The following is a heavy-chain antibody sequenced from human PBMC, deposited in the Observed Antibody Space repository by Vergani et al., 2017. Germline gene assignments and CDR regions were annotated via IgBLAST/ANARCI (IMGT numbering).Heavy chain of an antibody. CDR3: AKDGRENSDYGYFDD. V-gene: IGHV3-30*02. J-gene: IGHJ4*02. CDR1: GYSFNTYG. Sequence: QVQLVETGGGVVQPGGSLRLYCATSGYSFNTYGAHWVRQAPGKGLELVAFIGYDGRIKYNVDSVKGRFTISRDTSKKTLSLQMRSLRADDTAVYYCAKDGRENSDYGYFDDWGQGTLVTVSS. D-gene: IGHD4-17*01. CDR2: IGYDGRIK.